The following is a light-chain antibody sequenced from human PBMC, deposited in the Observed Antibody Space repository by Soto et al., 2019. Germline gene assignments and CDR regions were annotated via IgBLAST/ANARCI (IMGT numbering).Light chain of an antibody. CDR1: QSISGW. CDR3: QQYNSYPWT. CDR2: DAS. Sequence: IQLTQSPSTLSSSLGDRVTLTCRASQSISGWLAWYKQKPGKAPKLLIWDASSLEGGVPSRFSGSGSGTEFSLTISSLQPDDFETYHCQQYNSYPWTFGPGTKVDIK. V-gene: IGKV1-5*01. J-gene: IGKJ1*01.